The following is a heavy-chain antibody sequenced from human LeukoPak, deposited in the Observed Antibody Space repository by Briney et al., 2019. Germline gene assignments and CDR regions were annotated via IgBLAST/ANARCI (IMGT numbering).Heavy chain of an antibody. CDR3: AKRARPFGGGFDY. J-gene: IGHJ4*02. CDR1: GFTVSSSY. D-gene: IGHD3-16*01. Sequence: QPGGSLRLSCAASGFTVSSSYMTWVRQAPGKGLEWVSVIYSSGRTSYADSVKGRFTISRDSSKNTLYLQMNSLRAEDTAVYYCAKRARPFGGGFDYWGQGTLVSVSS. CDR2: IYSSGRT. V-gene: IGHV3-53*01.